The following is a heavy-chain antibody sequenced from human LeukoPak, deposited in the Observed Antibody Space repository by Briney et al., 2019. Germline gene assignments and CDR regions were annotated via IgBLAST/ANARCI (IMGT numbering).Heavy chain of an antibody. V-gene: IGHV3-30*02. CDR3: AKDGSEHMRADIVVVPAAIGRIDY. Sequence: GGSLRLSCAASGFTFSSYGMHWVRQAPGKGLEWVAFIRYDGSNKYYADSVKGRFTISRDNSKNTLYLQMNSLRAEDTAVYYCAKDGSEHMRADIVVVPAAIGRIDYWGQGTLVTVSS. D-gene: IGHD2-2*01. CDR1: GFTFSSYG. CDR2: IRYDGSNK. J-gene: IGHJ4*02.